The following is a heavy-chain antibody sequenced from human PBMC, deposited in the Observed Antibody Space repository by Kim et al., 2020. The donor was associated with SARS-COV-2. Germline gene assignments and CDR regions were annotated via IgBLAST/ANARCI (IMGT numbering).Heavy chain of an antibody. J-gene: IGHJ2*01. D-gene: IGHD2-2*01. CDR1: GYTFTSYA. CDR3: ARDHRDIVVVPAAAIRYYWYFDL. CDR2: INTNTGNP. Sequence: ASVKVSCKASGYTFTSYAMNWVRQAPGQELEWMGWINTNTGNPTYAQGFTGRFVFSLDTSVSTAYLQISSLKAEDTAVYYCARDHRDIVVVPAAAIRYYWYFDLWGRGTLVTVSS. V-gene: IGHV7-4-1*02.